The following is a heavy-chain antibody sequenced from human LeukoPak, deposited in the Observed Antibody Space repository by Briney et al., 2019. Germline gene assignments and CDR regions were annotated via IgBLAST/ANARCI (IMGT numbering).Heavy chain of an antibody. J-gene: IGHJ4*02. CDR3: ARAHVDTAMVTDFDY. Sequence: SVKVSCEASGGTFSSYAISRVRQAPGQGLEWMGGIIPIFGTANYAQKFQGRVTITADESTSTAYMELSSLRSEDTAVYYCARAHVDTAMVTDFDYWGQGTLVTVSS. V-gene: IGHV1-69*13. D-gene: IGHD5-18*01. CDR1: GGTFSSYA. CDR2: IIPIFGTA.